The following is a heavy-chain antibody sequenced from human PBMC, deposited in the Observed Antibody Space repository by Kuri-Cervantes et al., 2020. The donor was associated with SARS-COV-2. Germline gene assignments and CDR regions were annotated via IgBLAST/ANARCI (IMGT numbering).Heavy chain of an antibody. J-gene: IGHJ2*01. CDR3: ARSHVLRYFDWQYFDL. V-gene: IGHV1-69*13. Sequence: SVKVSCKASGYTFTSYAMNWVRQAPGQGLEWMGGIIPIFGTANYAQKFQGRVTITADESTSTVYMELSSLRSEDTAMYYCARSHVLRYFDWQYFDLWGRGTLVTVSS. CDR1: GYTFTSYA. CDR2: IIPIFGTA. D-gene: IGHD3-9*01.